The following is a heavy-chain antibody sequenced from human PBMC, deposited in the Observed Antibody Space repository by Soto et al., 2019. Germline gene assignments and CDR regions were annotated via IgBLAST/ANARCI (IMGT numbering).Heavy chain of an antibody. CDR3: AKARAIFGETPSIDY. CDR2: ISYDGSNK. CDR1: GFNFGRYA. V-gene: IGHV3-30*18. Sequence: QVQLVESGGGVVQPGRSLRLSCAASGFNFGRYAIHWVRQAPGKGLEWVAVISYDGSNKYYVDSVKGRFTISRDNSKNPLYLQMNRLRAEDTAVYYCAKARAIFGETPSIDYWGQGTLVSVSS. J-gene: IGHJ4*02. D-gene: IGHD3-3*01.